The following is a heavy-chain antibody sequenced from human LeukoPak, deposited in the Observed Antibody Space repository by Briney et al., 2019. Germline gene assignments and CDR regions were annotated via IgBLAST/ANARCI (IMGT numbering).Heavy chain of an antibody. Sequence: ASVKVSCKASGYTFTGYYMHWVRQAPGQGLEWMGWINPNSGGTNYAQKFQGRVTMTRDTSISTAYMELSRLRSDDTAVYYCARGTYYDSSAYSGVRLFDYWGQGTLVTVSS. CDR2: INPNSGGT. D-gene: IGHD3-22*01. CDR3: ARGTYYDSSAYSGVRLFDY. V-gene: IGHV1-2*02. CDR1: GYTFTGYY. J-gene: IGHJ4*02.